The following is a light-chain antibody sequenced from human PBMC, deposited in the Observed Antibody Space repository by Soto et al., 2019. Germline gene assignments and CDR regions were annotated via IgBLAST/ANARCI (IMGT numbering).Light chain of an antibody. V-gene: IGKV1-5*01. Sequence: DIQMTHSPSTLSASVLYIVTITFRSSQSISNWLAWYQQKPGKAPKLLIYDASNLESGVPSRFSGSGSGTEFTLTISSLQPDDFAIYYCQKYTSYSINFGHGTRLEIK. CDR1: QSISNW. CDR2: DAS. J-gene: IGKJ5*01. CDR3: QKYTSYSIN.